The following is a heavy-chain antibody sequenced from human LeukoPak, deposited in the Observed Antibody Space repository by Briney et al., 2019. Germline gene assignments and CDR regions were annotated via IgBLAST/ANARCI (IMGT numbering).Heavy chain of an antibody. D-gene: IGHD6-13*01. V-gene: IGHV4-38-2*02. CDR3: ARARLLYSSSWYYFDY. J-gene: IGHJ4*02. CDR2: IEHSGSI. Sequence: SETLSLTCTLSGYSISSDYYWGWIRQPPGKGLEWIGSIEHSGSIYYNPFFKSRVTISVDTSKNQFSLKLSSVTAADTAVYYCARARLLYSSSWYYFDYWGQGTLVTVSS. CDR1: GYSISSDYY.